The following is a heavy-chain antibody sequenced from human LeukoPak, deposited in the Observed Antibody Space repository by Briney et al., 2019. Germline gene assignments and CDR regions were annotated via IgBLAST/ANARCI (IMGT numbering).Heavy chain of an antibody. D-gene: IGHD6-13*01. J-gene: IGHJ4*02. Sequence: SETLSLTCTVSGGSISSGSYYWSWIRQPAGKGLEWIVRIYTSGSTNYNPSLKSRVTISVDTSKNQFSLKLSSVTAADTAVYYCARVHGYLDYWGQGTLVTVSS. CDR1: GGSISSGSYY. V-gene: IGHV4-61*02. CDR2: IYTSGST. CDR3: ARVHGYLDY.